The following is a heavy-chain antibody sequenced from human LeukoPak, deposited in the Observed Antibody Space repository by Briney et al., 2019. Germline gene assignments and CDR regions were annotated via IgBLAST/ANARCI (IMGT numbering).Heavy chain of an antibody. CDR2: ISSTGGTI. J-gene: IGHJ4*02. Sequence: GGSLRLSCVGSGFTFSNYLMYWVRQAPGKGLEWVSFISSTGGTIYYADAVKGRFTVSRDNAKNSLYLQMNSLRAEDTAVYYCARMWSGYYTPFDYWGQGTLVTVSS. V-gene: IGHV3-48*01. D-gene: IGHD3-3*01. CDR3: ARMWSGYYTPFDY. CDR1: GFTFSNYL.